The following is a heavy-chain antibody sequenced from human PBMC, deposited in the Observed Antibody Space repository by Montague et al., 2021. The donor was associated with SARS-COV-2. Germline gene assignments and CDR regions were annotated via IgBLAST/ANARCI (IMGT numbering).Heavy chain of an antibody. V-gene: IGHV4-34*01. J-gene: IGHJ4*02. CDR1: AGSFSDYS. CDR3: ARGRQHINTVVVVVTGGAYSFDF. CDR2: INNRGRA. D-gene: IGHD3-22*01. Sequence: SETLSLTCAVYAGSFSDYSWTWIRQPPGKGMEWIGEINNRGRANNKPSLKSRVTISVDTSKNQFSLKMTAVTATDTAVYYCARGRQHINTVVVVVTGGAYSFDFWGQGTLVAVSS.